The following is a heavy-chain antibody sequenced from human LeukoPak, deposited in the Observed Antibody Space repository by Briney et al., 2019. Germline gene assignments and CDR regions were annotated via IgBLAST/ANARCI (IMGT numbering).Heavy chain of an antibody. D-gene: IGHD3-22*01. V-gene: IGHV4-4*07. Sequence: PSDTLSLPCTVSGRSISSYYWSGIRQPAGKARVGIGRIYYRGCTNYNPSLKSRVIMSVDTSKNQLSLTLSSVTAADTAVYYCARGRADYFDSSGYYFDYWGQGTLVTVSS. CDR2: IYYRGCT. J-gene: IGHJ4*02. CDR1: GRSISSYY. CDR3: ARGRADYFDSSGYYFDY.